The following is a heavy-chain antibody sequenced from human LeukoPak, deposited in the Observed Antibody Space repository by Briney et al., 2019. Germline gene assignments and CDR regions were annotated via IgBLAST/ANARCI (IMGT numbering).Heavy chain of an antibody. CDR2: IYYSGST. V-gene: IGHV4-59*01. Sequence: NPSEILSLTCTVSGGSISSYYWSWIRQPPGKGLEWIGYIYYSGSTNYNPSLKSRVTISVDTSKNQFSLKLSSVTAADTAVYYCARDPGRWQQLGYFDYWGQGTLVTVSS. CDR1: GGSISSYY. CDR3: ARDPGRWQQLGYFDY. J-gene: IGHJ4*02. D-gene: IGHD5-24*01.